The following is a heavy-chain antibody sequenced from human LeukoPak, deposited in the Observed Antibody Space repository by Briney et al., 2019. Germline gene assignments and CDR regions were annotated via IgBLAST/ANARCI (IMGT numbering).Heavy chain of an antibody. V-gene: IGHV3-33*01. CDR2: IWYDGSDK. D-gene: IGHD6-13*01. J-gene: IGHJ4*02. Sequence: GRSLRLSCAASGFTFSTYGMHWVRQSPGQGLEWVAIIWYDGSDKYYADSVKGRFAISRDNSKNTLYLQMNSLKAEDTAVYYCAREGGQQLGSFDFWGQETLVTVSS. CDR3: AREGGQQLGSFDF. CDR1: GFTFSTYG.